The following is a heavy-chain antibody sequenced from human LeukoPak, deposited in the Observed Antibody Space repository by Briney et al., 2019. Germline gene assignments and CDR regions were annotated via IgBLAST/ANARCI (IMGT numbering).Heavy chain of an antibody. J-gene: IGHJ3*02. V-gene: IGHV1-46*01. D-gene: IGHD2-2*02. CDR3: ARDIEPDCSTTSCHIKAFDI. Sequence: ASVKVSCKASGYTFTSYYMHWVRQAPGQGLEWMGIINPSGGSTSYAQKFQGRVTMTRDTSTSTVYMELSSLRSEDTAVYYCARDIEPDCSTTSCHIKAFDIWGQGTMVTVSS. CDR1: GYTFTSYY. CDR2: INPSGGST.